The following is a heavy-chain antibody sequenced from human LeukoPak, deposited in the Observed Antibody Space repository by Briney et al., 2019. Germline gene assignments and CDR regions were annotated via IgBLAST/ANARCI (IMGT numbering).Heavy chain of an antibody. J-gene: IGHJ4*02. Sequence: GGSLRLSCAASGFTVSSNYMSWVRQAPGKGLERVSVIYSGGSTYYADSVKGRFTISRDNSKNTLYLQMNSLRAEDTAVYYCASRYSYGFTYFDYWGQGTLVTVST. CDR3: ASRYSYGFTYFDY. D-gene: IGHD5-18*01. V-gene: IGHV3-53*01. CDR1: GFTVSSNY. CDR2: IYSGGST.